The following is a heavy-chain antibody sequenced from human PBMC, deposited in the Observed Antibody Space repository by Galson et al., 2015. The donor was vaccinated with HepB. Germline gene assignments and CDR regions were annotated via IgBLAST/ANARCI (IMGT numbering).Heavy chain of an antibody. CDR1: GFTFSSYS. J-gene: IGHJ3*02. CDR2: ISSSSSYI. Sequence: SLRLSCAASGFTFSSYSMNWVRQAPGKGLEWVSSISSSSSYIYYADSVKGRFTISRDNAKNSLYLQMNSLRAEDTAVYYCARALGSSGWYSDAFDIWGQGTMVTVSS. D-gene: IGHD6-19*01. V-gene: IGHV3-21*01. CDR3: ARALGSSGWYSDAFDI.